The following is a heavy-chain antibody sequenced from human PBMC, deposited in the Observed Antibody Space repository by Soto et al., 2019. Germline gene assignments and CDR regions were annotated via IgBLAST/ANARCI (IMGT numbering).Heavy chain of an antibody. CDR3: AHRAVLCSGGTCYSHPFDF. J-gene: IGHJ4*02. Sequence: QITLKESGPTLVKPTQTLTLTCTFSGFSLTTTGVGVGRIRQPPGKALEWLAIIYWDDDKRYSPSLKSRLTITKDTSKNLVVLTMTNMDPVDTATYFCAHRAVLCSGGTCYSHPFDFWGQGTLVTVSS. CDR2: IYWDDDK. D-gene: IGHD2-15*01. V-gene: IGHV2-5*02. CDR1: GFSLTTTGVG.